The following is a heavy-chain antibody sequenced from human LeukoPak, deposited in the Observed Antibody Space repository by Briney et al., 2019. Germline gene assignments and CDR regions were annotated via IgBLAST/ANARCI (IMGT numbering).Heavy chain of an antibody. CDR2: INPNSGGT. J-gene: IGHJ4*02. D-gene: IGHD3-10*01. CDR3: ARPYGSGSYDLDY. CDR1: GYNFLNYD. Sequence: ASVKVSCKASGYNFLNYDITWVRQAPGQGLEWMGWINPNSGGTNYAQKFQGRVTMTRDTSISTAYMELSRLRSDDTAVYYCARPYGSGSYDLDYWGQGTLVTVSS. V-gene: IGHV1-2*02.